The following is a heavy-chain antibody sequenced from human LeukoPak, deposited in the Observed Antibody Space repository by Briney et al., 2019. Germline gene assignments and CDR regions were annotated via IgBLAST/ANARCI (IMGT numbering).Heavy chain of an antibody. D-gene: IGHD6-6*01. CDR1: GYRFTSYW. CDR3: ARPPKSSSDAFDI. J-gene: IGHJ3*02. V-gene: IGHV5-51*01. Sequence: GESLKISCKGSGYRFTSYWIGWVRQMPGKGLEWMGIIYPGDSDTRYSPSFQGQVTISADKSISTAYLQWSSLKASDTAMYYCARPPKSSSDAFDIWGQGTMVTVSS. CDR2: IYPGDSDT.